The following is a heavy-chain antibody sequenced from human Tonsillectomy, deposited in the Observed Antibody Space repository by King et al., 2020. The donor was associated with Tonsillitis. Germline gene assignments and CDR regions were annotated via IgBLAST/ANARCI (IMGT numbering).Heavy chain of an antibody. Sequence: VQLQQWGAGLLKPSETLSLTCAVYGGSFSGYYWSWIRQPPGKGLEWIGEINHSGSTNYNPSLKSRVTISVDTSTNQLSLNLSSVTAADTAVYYCARNGGFDYWGQGTLVTVSS. V-gene: IGHV4-34*01. CDR1: GGSFSGYY. D-gene: IGHD2-8*01. CDR3: ARNGGFDY. J-gene: IGHJ4*02. CDR2: INHSGST.